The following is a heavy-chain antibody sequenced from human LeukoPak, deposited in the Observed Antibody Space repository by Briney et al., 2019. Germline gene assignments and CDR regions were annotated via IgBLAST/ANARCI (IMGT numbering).Heavy chain of an antibody. D-gene: IGHD5-18*01. Sequence: GRSLRLSCAASGFTFDDYAMHGVRQAPGKGLEGVSGISWNSGSIGYADSVKGRFTISRDNAKNSLYLQMNSLRAEDTALYYCAKDMHLTAMATRYFDYWGQGTLVTVSS. CDR3: AKDMHLTAMATRYFDY. CDR1: GFTFDDYA. J-gene: IGHJ4*02. CDR2: ISWNSGSI. V-gene: IGHV3-9*01.